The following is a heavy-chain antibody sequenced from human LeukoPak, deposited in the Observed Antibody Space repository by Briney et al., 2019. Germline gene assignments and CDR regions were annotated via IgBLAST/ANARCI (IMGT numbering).Heavy chain of an antibody. J-gene: IGHJ4*02. CDR2: ITNDGSST. CDR1: GLTFSSHW. Sequence: GGSLRLSCAASGLTFSSHWVHWVRQAPGKGLVWVSRITNDGSSTTYADSVKGRFTISRDNSKNTLYLQMNSLRAEDTAVYYCARGDGDSSGYYPFDYWGQGTLVTVSS. D-gene: IGHD3-22*01. CDR3: ARGDGDSSGYYPFDY. V-gene: IGHV3-74*01.